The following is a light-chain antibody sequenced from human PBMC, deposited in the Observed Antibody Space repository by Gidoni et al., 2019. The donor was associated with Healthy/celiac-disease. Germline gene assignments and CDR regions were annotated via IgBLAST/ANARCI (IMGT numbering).Light chain of an antibody. CDR1: QRISSW. CDR2: KSS. V-gene: IGKV1-5*03. Sequence: EIQMPHSPSTLSASVGDRVTITCRASQRISSWLAWYQQQPGKAPRLLIYKSSSLESGLPSRFSRSGSGKEFTLTISSLQPDDFATYYCQQYNSYSWTFGQGTKVEIK. J-gene: IGKJ1*01. CDR3: QQYNSYSWT.